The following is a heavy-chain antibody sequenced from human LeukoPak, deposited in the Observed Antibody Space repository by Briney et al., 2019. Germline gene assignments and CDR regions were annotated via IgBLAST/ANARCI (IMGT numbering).Heavy chain of an antibody. Sequence: GGSLRLSCAASGFTFSSYAMHWVRQAPGKGLEWVAVISYDGSNKYYADSVKGRFTISRDNSKNTLYLQMNSLRAEDTAVYYCAKDTGGFGELLFDYWGQGTLVTVSS. D-gene: IGHD3-10*01. J-gene: IGHJ4*02. CDR1: GFTFSSYA. CDR3: AKDTGGFGELLFDY. V-gene: IGHV3-30*04. CDR2: ISYDGSNK.